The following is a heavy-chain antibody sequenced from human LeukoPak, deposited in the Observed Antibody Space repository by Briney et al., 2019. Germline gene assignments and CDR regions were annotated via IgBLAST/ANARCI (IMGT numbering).Heavy chain of an antibody. V-gene: IGHV3-23*01. D-gene: IGHD2-15*01. CDR2: LSGTGGST. CDR3: AKNRRVEATPVDY. Sequence: GASLRLSCEASGFKFGTYAMTWVRQAPGKGLEWVSTLSGTGGSTYYADSVEGRFTISRDNSENTLFLQMNSLEAEDTAIYYCAKNRRVEATPVDYWGQGTLVTVSS. J-gene: IGHJ4*02. CDR1: GFKFGTYA.